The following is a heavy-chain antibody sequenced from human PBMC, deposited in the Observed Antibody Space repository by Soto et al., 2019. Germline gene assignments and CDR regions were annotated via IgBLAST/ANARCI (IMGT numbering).Heavy chain of an antibody. CDR1: GYTFTSSG. V-gene: IGHV1-18*01. J-gene: IGHJ4*02. Sequence: QVQLVQSGAEVKKPGASVKVSCKASGYTFTSSGVSWVRQAPGQGLEWMGWISAYNGNTNYAQQVQGRVTMTTDTSTSTAYMALRSLRSNDTAVYYCARAIPGGYGSTALDYWGQGTLVTVSS. CDR3: ARAIPGGYGSTALDY. D-gene: IGHD3-10*01. CDR2: ISAYNGNT.